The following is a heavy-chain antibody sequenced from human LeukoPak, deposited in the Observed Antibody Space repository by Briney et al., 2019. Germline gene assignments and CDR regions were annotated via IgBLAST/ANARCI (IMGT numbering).Heavy chain of an antibody. CDR1: GLSFRSAW. J-gene: IGHJ4*02. Sequence: GGSLRLSCGASGLSFRSAWMNWVRQAPGKGLEWVGRIRSKADNGTAEYAALVEGRFTISRDDSKKMLYLQMNSLEVNDTAVYYCTTRGYCSGAGCYSDYWGQGTLVTVSS. CDR2: IRSKADNGTA. D-gene: IGHD2-2*02. V-gene: IGHV3-15*07. CDR3: TTRGYCSGAGCYSDY.